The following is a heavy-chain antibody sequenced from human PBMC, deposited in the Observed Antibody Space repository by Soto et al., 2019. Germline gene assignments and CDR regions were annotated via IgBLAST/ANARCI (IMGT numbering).Heavy chain of an antibody. CDR1: GFTFTNAW. D-gene: IGHD3-22*01. CDR3: TTEHPYYYYSRGYSGPQPVHY. CDR2: IKSKTDGGRT. V-gene: IGHV3-15*01. J-gene: IGHJ4*02. Sequence: GGSLRLSCAASGFTFTNAWMSWVRQAPGKGLEWVGRIKSKTDGGRTDYAAPVKGRFNISRDDSKNTLYLQMNSLKTEYTAVYYCTTEHPYYYYSRGYSGPQPVHYWGQGTLVTVSS.